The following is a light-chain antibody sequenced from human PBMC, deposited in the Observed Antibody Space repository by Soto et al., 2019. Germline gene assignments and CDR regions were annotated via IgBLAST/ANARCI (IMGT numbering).Light chain of an antibody. Sequence: QSALTQPASVSGSPGQSITISCTGTSSDVGGYNYVSWYQQYPGKAPKLMIYHVSNRPSGVSNRFSGSKSGNSASLTISGLQPEDEADYYCSSYTGTSTYVFGTGTKVT. CDR2: HVS. CDR3: SSYTGTSTYV. J-gene: IGLJ1*01. V-gene: IGLV2-14*01. CDR1: SSDVGGYNY.